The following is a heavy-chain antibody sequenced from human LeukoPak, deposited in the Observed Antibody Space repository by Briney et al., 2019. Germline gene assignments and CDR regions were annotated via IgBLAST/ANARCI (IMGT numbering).Heavy chain of an antibody. CDR1: GFTLSDYY. J-gene: IGHJ6*02. CDR3: ARDSARLGMDV. Sequence: PGLPLRLYYAASGFTLSDYYMSWIRQAPGKGLEWVSYISSSSSYTNYTDSVKGRFTISRDNAKNSLYLQMNSLRAEDTAVYYCARDSARLGMDVWGQGTTVTVSS. D-gene: IGHD6-25*01. CDR2: ISSSSSYT. V-gene: IGHV3-11*05.